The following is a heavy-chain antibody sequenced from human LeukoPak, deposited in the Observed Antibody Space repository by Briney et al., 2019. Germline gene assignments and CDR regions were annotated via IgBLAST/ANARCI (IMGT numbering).Heavy chain of an antibody. CDR2: ISSSSSYI. J-gene: IGHJ4*02. V-gene: IGHV3-21*01. D-gene: IGHD4-17*01. CDR3: ARDPGYGDPFDY. Sequence: PGGSLRLSCAASGFTFSSYEMYWVRQAPGKGLEWVSSISSSSSYIYYADSVKGRFTISRDNAKNSLYLQMNSLRAEDTAVYYCARDPGYGDPFDYWGQGTLVTVSS. CDR1: GFTFSSYE.